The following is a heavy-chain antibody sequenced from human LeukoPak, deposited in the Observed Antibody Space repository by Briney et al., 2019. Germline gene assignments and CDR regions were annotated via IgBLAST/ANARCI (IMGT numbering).Heavy chain of an antibody. D-gene: IGHD2-2*01. CDR1: GFTFSSYW. J-gene: IGHJ4*02. CDR2: IDSDGSST. CDR3: VRGLYCSSTNCANY. Sequence: GGSLRLSCAASGFTFSSYWMHWVRQVPGKGPVWVSCIDSDGSSTIYADSVKGRFTISRDNAKNTLYLQMNSLRAEDTAVYYCVRGLYCSSTNCANYWGQGTLVTVSS. V-gene: IGHV3-74*01.